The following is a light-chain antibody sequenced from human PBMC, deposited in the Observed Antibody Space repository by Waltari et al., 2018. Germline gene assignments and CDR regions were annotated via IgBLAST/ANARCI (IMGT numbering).Light chain of an antibody. CDR1: GSNIGNNF. CDR2: DNN. CDR3: GTWDADLSVV. J-gene: IGLJ2*01. V-gene: IGLV1-51*01. Sequence: QSVLTQPPSVSAAPGQKVTISCSGTGSNIGNNFVSWYQPLPGTAPKLIIYDNNKRPSGIPDRFSGSKSGTSATLGITGLQTGDEADYYCGTWDADLSVVFGGGTKLTVL.